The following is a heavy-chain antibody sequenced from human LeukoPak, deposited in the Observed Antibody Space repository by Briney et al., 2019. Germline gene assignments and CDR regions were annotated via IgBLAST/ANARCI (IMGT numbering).Heavy chain of an antibody. CDR2: ISSSSSYI. D-gene: IGHD5-18*01. Sequence: GGSLRLSCAASGFTFSSYSMNWVRQAPGKGLEWVSSISSSSSYIYYADSVKGRFPISRDNAKNSLYLQMNSLRAEDTAVYYCARFGYSYGSPDYYFDYWGQGTLVTVSS. CDR3: ARFGYSYGSPDYYFDY. V-gene: IGHV3-21*01. J-gene: IGHJ4*02. CDR1: GFTFSSYS.